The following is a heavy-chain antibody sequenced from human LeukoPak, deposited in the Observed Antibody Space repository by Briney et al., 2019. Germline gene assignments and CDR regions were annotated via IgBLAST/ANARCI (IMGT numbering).Heavy chain of an antibody. CDR2: IFPADSDT. J-gene: IGHJ4*02. D-gene: IGHD4-17*01. Sequence: GESLKISCKASGYSFTSNSIGWVRQMPGKGLEWMGIIFPADSDTRYSPSFQGQVTFSVDKSITTAYLQWSSLKASDTAMYYCARLDGDYATYWGQGTLVTVSS. V-gene: IGHV5-51*01. CDR3: ARLDGDYATY. CDR1: GYSFTSNS.